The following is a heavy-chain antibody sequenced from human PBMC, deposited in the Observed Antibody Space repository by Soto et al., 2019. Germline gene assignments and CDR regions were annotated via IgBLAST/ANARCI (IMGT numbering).Heavy chain of an antibody. CDR3: ARDVAVAGTYYYYGMDV. D-gene: IGHD6-19*01. J-gene: IGHJ6*02. Sequence: GSVKVSCKASGYTFTSYGISWVRQAPGQGLEWMGWISAYNGNTNYAQKLQGRVTMTTDTSTSTAYMELRSLRSDDTAVYYCARDVAVAGTYYYYGMDVWGQGTTVTVSS. V-gene: IGHV1-18*04. CDR2: ISAYNGNT. CDR1: GYTFTSYG.